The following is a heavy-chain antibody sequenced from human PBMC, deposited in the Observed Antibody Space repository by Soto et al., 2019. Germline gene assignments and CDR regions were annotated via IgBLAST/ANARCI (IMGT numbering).Heavy chain of an antibody. Sequence: QVQLVESGGGVVQPGRSLRLSCAASGFTFSSYGMHWVRQAPGKGLEWVAVISYDGSNKYYADSVKGRFTISRDNSKNTLYLQMNSLRAEDTAVYYCAKAYYYDSSRYYYFGYWGQGTLVTVSS. D-gene: IGHD3-22*01. CDR3: AKAYYYDSSRYYYFGY. CDR2: ISYDGSNK. CDR1: GFTFSSYG. V-gene: IGHV3-30*18. J-gene: IGHJ4*02.